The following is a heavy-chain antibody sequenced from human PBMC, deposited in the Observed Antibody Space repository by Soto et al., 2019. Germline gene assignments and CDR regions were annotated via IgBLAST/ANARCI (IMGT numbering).Heavy chain of an antibody. CDR2: ISAYNGNT. Sequence: ASVKFSCKASGYTCTSYGISWLRQAPGQGLEWMGWISAYNGNTNYAQKLQGRVTMTTDTSTSTAYMELRSLRSDDTAVYYCARVDRWHEDIVLMVYGDNWFNPWGQGTLVTVAS. V-gene: IGHV1-18*01. CDR1: GYTCTSYG. CDR3: ARVDRWHEDIVLMVYGDNWFNP. J-gene: IGHJ5*02. D-gene: IGHD2-8*01.